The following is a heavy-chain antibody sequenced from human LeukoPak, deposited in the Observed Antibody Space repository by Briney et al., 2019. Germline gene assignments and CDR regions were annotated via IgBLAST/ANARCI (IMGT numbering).Heavy chain of an antibody. V-gene: IGHV1-18*01. Sequence: ASVTVSFTTSGYIFAHNGISWVRQAPGQGPEWMGWISAYNGDTNYAQNFQGRVTMTRDTSTSTVYMELRSLRSDDTAVYYCAKEGVEGDSSGYYYNHFDYWGQGTLVTVSS. D-gene: IGHD3-22*01. J-gene: IGHJ4*02. CDR1: GYIFAHNG. CDR3: AKEGVEGDSSGYYYNHFDY. CDR2: ISAYNGDT.